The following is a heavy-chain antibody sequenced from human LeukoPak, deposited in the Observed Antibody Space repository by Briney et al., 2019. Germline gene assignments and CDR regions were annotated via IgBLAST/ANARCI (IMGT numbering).Heavy chain of an antibody. V-gene: IGHV3-7*03. Sequence: GGSLRLSCAASGFTFSSYWMSWVRQAPGKGPEWVANINQDESEKYYVDSVKGRFTISRDNARNSLYLQVNSLRADDTALYYCARGRDVDYWGQGTLVIVSS. J-gene: IGHJ4*02. CDR3: ARGRDVDY. CDR2: INQDESEK. CDR1: GFTFSSYW.